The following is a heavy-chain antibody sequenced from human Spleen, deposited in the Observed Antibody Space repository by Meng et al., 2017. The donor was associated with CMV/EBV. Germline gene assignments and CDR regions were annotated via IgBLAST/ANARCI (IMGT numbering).Heavy chain of an antibody. CDR2: ISHAGGT. J-gene: IGHJ4*02. D-gene: IGHD2/OR15-2a*01. CDR1: GFTFSSYE. Sequence: GSLRLSCAASGFTFSSYEMNWVRQPPGKGLEWIGEISHAGGTNYNPSLKSRVAISLDTSKNQFSLRLTSVTAADTAVYYCARPIRCLSTPCYLRAFAYWGQGTLVTVSS. V-gene: IGHV4-34*01. CDR3: ARPIRCLSTPCYLRAFAY.